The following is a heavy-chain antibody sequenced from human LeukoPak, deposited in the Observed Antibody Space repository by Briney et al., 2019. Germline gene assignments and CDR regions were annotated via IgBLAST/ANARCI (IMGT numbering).Heavy chain of an antibody. CDR3: ARDELLWFGEFHSTMDV. CDR1: GGTFSSYA. J-gene: IGHJ6*02. V-gene: IGHV1-69*05. CDR2: IIPIFGTA. D-gene: IGHD3-10*01. Sequence: SVKVSCKASGGTFSSYAISWVRQAPGQGLEWMGGIIPIFGTANYAQKFQGRVTITTDESTSTAYMELSSLRSEDTAVYYCARDELLWFGEFHSTMDVWGQGTTVTVSS.